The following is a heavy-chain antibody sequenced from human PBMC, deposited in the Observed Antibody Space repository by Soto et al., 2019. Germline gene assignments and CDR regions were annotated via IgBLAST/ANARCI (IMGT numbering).Heavy chain of an antibody. CDR1: GFTFSDYY. CDR2: ISSSGSTI. J-gene: IGHJ6*03. CDR3: ARDRDSSSWRDYYYYMDV. V-gene: IGHV3-11*01. D-gene: IGHD6-13*01. Sequence: PGGSLRLSCAASGFTFSDYYMSWIRQAPGKGLEWVSYISSSGSTIYYADSVKGRFTISRDNAKNSLYLQMNSLRAEDTAVYYCARDRDSSSWRDYYYYMDVWGKGTTVTVSS.